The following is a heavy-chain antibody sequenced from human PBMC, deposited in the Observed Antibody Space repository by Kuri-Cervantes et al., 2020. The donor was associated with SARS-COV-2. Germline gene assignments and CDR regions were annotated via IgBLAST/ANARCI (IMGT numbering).Heavy chain of an antibody. CDR2: ISGSGGST. J-gene: IGHJ4*02. Sequence: GESLKISCAASGFTFSSYAMSWVRQAPGKGLEWVSVISGSGGSTYYADSVKGRFTISRDNSKNTLYLQINSLRAEDTAVYYCAKCSDIAAAGQTDYWGQGTLVTVSS. CDR3: AKCSDIAAAGQTDY. V-gene: IGHV3-23*01. D-gene: IGHD6-13*01. CDR1: GFTFSSYA.